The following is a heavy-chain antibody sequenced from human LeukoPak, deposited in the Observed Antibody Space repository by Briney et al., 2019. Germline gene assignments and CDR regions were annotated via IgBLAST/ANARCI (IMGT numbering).Heavy chain of an antibody. V-gene: IGHV3-11*01. CDR3: ARDMAAAGTPVNYYYYGMDV. CDR1: GFTFCDYY. Sequence: GGSLRLYCAASGFTFCDYYMSWIRQGPGKGLEWVSYTSSSGSTIYYADSVKGRFTISRDNAKNSLYLQMNSLRAEDTAVYYCARDMAAAGTPVNYYYYGMDVWGQGTTVTVSS. J-gene: IGHJ6*02. CDR2: TSSSGSTI. D-gene: IGHD6-13*01.